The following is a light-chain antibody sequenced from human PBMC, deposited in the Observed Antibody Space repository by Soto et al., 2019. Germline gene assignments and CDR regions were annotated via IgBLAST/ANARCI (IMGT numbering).Light chain of an antibody. CDR2: AAS. Sequence: AIQMTQSPSSLSASVGDRVTITCRASQDIRNDLGWYQHKPGKAPKHLIFAASNLQSGVPSRFRGGGSGTDFTLTISSLQPEDFATYYCLQHYNFSWTFGQGTKVETK. CDR3: LQHYNFSWT. J-gene: IGKJ1*01. V-gene: IGKV1-6*01. CDR1: QDIRND.